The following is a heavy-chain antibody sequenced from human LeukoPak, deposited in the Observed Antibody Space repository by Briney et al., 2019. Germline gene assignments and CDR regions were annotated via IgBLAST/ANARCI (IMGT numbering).Heavy chain of an antibody. J-gene: IGHJ4*02. Sequence: GGSLRLSCVASGFTFSGYVLHWVRQAPGKGLEFVSAINSNGGSTYYANSVKGRFTISRDNSKNTLYLQMGSLRAEDMAVYYCATWGDYGGFDYWGQGTLVTVSS. D-gene: IGHD4-23*01. CDR1: GFTFSGYV. CDR2: INSNGGST. V-gene: IGHV3-64*01. CDR3: ATWGDYGGFDY.